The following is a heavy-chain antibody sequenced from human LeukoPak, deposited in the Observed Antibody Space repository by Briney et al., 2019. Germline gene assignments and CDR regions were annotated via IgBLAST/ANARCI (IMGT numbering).Heavy chain of an antibody. D-gene: IGHD3-9*01. CDR2: INPSGGST. Sequence: ASVKVSCKASGYTFTSYYMHWVRQAPGQGLEWMGIINPSGGSTSYAQKFQGRVTMTRDMSTSTVYMELSSLRSEDTAVYYCARVSSYDILTGYYPHFDYWGQGTMVTVSS. J-gene: IGHJ4*02. CDR3: ARVSSYDILTGYYPHFDY. CDR1: GYTFTSYY. V-gene: IGHV1-46*01.